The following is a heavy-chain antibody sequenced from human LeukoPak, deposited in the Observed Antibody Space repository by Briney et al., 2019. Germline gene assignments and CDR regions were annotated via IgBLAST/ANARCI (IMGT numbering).Heavy chain of an antibody. CDR1: GFTVINNY. D-gene: IGHD6-25*01. J-gene: IGHJ4*02. Sequence: GGSLRLSCAASGFTVINNYMTWVRQAPGKGLEWVSVIYSGGTTHYADSVKGRFTISRDNSKNTLYLQMNSLRVDDTAVYYCAKIKGEQRGHFDYWGQGTLVTVSS. V-gene: IGHV3-53*01. CDR2: IYSGGTT. CDR3: AKIKGEQRGHFDY.